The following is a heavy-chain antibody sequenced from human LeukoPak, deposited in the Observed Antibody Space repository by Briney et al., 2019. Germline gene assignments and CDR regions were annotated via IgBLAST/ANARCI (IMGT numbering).Heavy chain of an antibody. Sequence: GGSLRLSCTVSGFTFNNYAMAWVRQAPGKGLEWVALISGDGDHSYYADSVQGRFTTSRDNSKKTLSLQMNNLRAEDTAVYYCAKAERKFRHYSGSETHYRQGGLDFWGQGTLVTVSS. CDR3: AKAERKFRHYSGSETHYRQGGLDF. CDR1: GFTFNNYA. J-gene: IGHJ4*02. CDR2: ISGDGDHS. V-gene: IGHV3-23*01. D-gene: IGHD3-10*01.